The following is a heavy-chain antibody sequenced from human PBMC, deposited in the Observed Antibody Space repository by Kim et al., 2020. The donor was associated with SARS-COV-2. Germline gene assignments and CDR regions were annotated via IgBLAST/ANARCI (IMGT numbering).Heavy chain of an antibody. D-gene: IGHD3-3*01. Sequence: GESLKISCKGSGYSFTSYWIGWVRQMPGKGLEWMGIIYPGDSDTRYSPSFQGQVTISADKSISTAYLQWSSLKASDTAMYYCARRCDFWSGYAAGCGMDVWGQGTTVTVSS. CDR1: GYSFTSYW. J-gene: IGHJ6*02. V-gene: IGHV5-51*01. CDR3: ARRCDFWSGYAAGCGMDV. CDR2: IYPGDSDT.